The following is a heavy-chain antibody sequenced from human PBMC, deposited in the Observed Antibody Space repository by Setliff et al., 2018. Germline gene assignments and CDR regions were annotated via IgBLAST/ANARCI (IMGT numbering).Heavy chain of an antibody. CDR1: GFTFSSYG. Sequence: GGSLRLSCAASGFTFSSYGMHWVRQAPGKGLEWVAVIWYDGTNKYYADSVKGRFTISRDNAKNSLYLQMDSLRAEDTAVYYCARDRSAYYYDSTGYYPKGYFDFRGQGTLVTVSS. J-gene: IGHJ4*02. CDR2: IWYDGTNK. CDR3: ARDRSAYYYDSTGYYPKGYFDF. D-gene: IGHD3-22*01. V-gene: IGHV3-33*01.